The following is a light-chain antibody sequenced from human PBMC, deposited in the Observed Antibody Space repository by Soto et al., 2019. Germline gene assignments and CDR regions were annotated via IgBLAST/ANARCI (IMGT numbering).Light chain of an antibody. V-gene: IGKV3-20*01. CDR1: QSVSSSY. CDR2: GAS. CDR3: QQYGSSPFT. J-gene: IGKJ3*01. Sequence: EIVLTQSPGTLSLSPGERATLSCRASQSVSSSYLAWYQQKPGQAPRLLIYGASSRATGIPDRFSGNRSGTDFTLTISRLEPEDFAVYYCQQYGSSPFTFGPGTKVDIK.